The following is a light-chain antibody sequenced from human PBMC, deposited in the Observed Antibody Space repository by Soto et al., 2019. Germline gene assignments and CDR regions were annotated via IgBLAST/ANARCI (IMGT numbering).Light chain of an antibody. Sequence: DIQMIQSPSSHTATVGDTVTHAFRAGQKIISHLCWYQHKGGEATKLLIYSASNLQSGVPSRFSGSGSGTEFTLTISSLQPEDFATYYCQQTKNPGTFGQGTKVDIK. J-gene: IGKJ1*01. V-gene: IGKV1-39*01. CDR1: QKIISH. CDR2: SAS. CDR3: QQTKNPGT.